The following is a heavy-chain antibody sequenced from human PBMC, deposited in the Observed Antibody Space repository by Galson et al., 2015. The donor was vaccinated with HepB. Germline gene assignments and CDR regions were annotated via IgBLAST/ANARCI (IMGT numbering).Heavy chain of an antibody. D-gene: IGHD5-24*01. Sequence: SVKVSCKASGYTFTRYYMHWVRQAPGQGLEWIGIINPNGGSTSYAQKLQGRVTVTGDTSTSTIYMELSSLRSEDTAIYYCAREGYREMATRDFDYWGQGTLVTVSS. CDR2: INPNGGST. CDR3: AREGYREMATRDFDY. V-gene: IGHV1-46*04. J-gene: IGHJ4*02. CDR1: GYTFTRYY.